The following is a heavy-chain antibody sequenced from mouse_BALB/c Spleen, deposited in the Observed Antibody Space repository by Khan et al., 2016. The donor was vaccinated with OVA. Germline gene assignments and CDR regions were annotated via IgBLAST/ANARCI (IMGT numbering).Heavy chain of an antibody. V-gene: IGHV1S137*01. D-gene: IGHD2-5*01. J-gene: IGHJ3*01. CDR2: ISTYYGDA. Sequence: VQLQESGAELVRPGVSVKISCKGSGYTFTDYAMHWVTQSHAKSLEWIGVISTYYGDADYNQKFKGKATMTVDKSSSTAYMELARLTSEDSAIYYCARGSSNSRFAYWGQGTLVTFSA. CDR3: ARGSSNSRFAY. CDR1: GYTFTDYA.